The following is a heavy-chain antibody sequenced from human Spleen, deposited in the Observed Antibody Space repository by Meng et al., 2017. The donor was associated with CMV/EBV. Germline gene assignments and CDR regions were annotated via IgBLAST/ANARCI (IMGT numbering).Heavy chain of an antibody. V-gene: IGHV1-46*01. CDR2: INPSGGGT. Sequence: ASVKVSCKASGYTFTTYYIHWVRQAPGQGLEWMGVINPSGGGTSYAQKFQGRVTMTRDTSTSTVYMELSSLRSEDTAMYYCARVYFCTTSSCFRDDAFDIWGQGTMVTVSS. D-gene: IGHD2/OR15-2a*01. CDR3: ARVYFCTTSSCFRDDAFDI. CDR1: GYTFTTYY. J-gene: IGHJ3*02.